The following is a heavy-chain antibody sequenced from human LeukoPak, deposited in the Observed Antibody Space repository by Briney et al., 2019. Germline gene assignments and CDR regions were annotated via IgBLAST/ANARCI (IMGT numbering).Heavy chain of an antibody. CDR3: ARDANSGIAAAGTFDY. V-gene: IGHV4-59*01. D-gene: IGHD6-13*01. Sequence: PSETLSLTCTVSGGSISNYYWSWIRQPPGKGLEWIGYIYYSGSTNYNPSLKSRVTISVDTSKNQFSLKLNSVTAADTAMYYCARDANSGIAAAGTFDYWGQGTLVTVSS. CDR2: IYYSGST. CDR1: GGSISNYY. J-gene: IGHJ4*02.